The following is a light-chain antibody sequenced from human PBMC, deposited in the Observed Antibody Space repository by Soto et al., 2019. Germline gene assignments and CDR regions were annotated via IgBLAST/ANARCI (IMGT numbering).Light chain of an antibody. Sequence: DIVMTQSPDSLAVSLGERATINCKSSQTILYNSQNKNHVAWYQQRPGQPPKLLLYWASTRESGVPDRFSGSGSGTEFTLTISNLQAEDVAVYYCQQYYNTPYTFGQGTKLEIK. CDR2: WAS. J-gene: IGKJ2*01. CDR3: QQYYNTPYT. CDR1: QTILYNSQNKNH. V-gene: IGKV4-1*01.